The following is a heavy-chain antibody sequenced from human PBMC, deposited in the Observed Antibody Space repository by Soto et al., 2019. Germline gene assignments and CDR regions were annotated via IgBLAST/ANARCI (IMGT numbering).Heavy chain of an antibody. CDR3: ARSRDTAMVHDAFDI. J-gene: IGHJ3*02. Sequence: PSETLSLTCTVSGGSISSYYWSWIRQPPGKGLEWIGYSYYSGSTNYNPSLKSRVTISVDTSKNQFSLMLSSVTAADTAVYYCARSRDTAMVHDAFDIWGQGTMVTVSS. CDR2: SYYSGST. CDR1: GGSISSYY. D-gene: IGHD5-18*01. V-gene: IGHV4-59*08.